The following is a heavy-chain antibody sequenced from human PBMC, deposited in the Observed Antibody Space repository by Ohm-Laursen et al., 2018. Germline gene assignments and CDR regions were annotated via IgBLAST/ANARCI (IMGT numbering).Heavy chain of an antibody. J-gene: IGHJ4*02. V-gene: IGHV3-23*01. D-gene: IGHD6-13*01. Sequence: SLRLSCAAPGFTFSSFSMAWVRQAPGKGLEWVSSVTPNGGNTYYADSVKGRFTISRDNSKNTLYLQMNSLRAEDTAVYYCAKSSSSWYSHDYWGQGTLVTVSS. CDR1: GFTFSSFS. CDR3: AKSSSSWYSHDY. CDR2: VTPNGGNT.